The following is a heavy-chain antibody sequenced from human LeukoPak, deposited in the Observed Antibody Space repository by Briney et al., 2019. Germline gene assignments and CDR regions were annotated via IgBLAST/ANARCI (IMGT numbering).Heavy chain of an antibody. J-gene: IGHJ5*02. V-gene: IGHV4-4*07. D-gene: IGHD3-10*01. CDR1: GASLNSYY. CDR2: IYASGNT. Sequence: SETLSLTCTVSGASLNSYYWTWIRQPAGKGLEWIGRIYASGNTDYNPSLNSRVTISVDTSKNQFSLKLSSVTAADTAVYYCARDSKVRGGNWFDPWGQGTLVTVSS. CDR3: ARDSKVRGGNWFDP.